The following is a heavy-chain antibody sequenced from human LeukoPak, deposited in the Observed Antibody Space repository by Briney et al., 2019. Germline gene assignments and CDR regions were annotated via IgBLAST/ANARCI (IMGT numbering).Heavy chain of an antibody. CDR2: INHSGST. Sequence: SETLSLTCAVYGRSFSGYYWSWIRQPPGKGLEWIGEINHSGSTNYNPSLKSRVTISVDTSKNQFSLKLSSVTAADTAVYYCKCRHYYYYYMDVWGKGTTVTVSS. CDR1: GRSFSGYY. CDR3: KCRHYYYYYMDV. J-gene: IGHJ6*03. V-gene: IGHV4-34*01.